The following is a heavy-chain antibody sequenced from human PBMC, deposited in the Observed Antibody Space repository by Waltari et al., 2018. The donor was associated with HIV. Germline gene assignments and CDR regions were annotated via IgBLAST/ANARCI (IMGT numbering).Heavy chain of an antibody. CDR1: GFTFSPFA. Sequence: QVQLVESGGGVVQPGVSTRLYCAAAGFTFSPFASHWVRQAPGKGLEWVALISYGGRNKVDADSVKGRFTISRDNSKNTLYLQMNSLRAEDTAVYYCARDGHFYDSRPLDYWGQGTLVTVSS. J-gene: IGHJ4*02. CDR3: ARDGHFYDSRPLDY. CDR2: ISYGGRNK. D-gene: IGHD3-22*01. V-gene: IGHV3-30*04.